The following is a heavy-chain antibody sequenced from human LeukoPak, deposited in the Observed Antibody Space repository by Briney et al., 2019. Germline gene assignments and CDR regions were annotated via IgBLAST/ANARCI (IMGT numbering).Heavy chain of an antibody. J-gene: IGHJ4*02. CDR3: ARARSLPGTTSIFDY. D-gene: IGHD1-7*01. V-gene: IGHV4-4*07. CDR2: IHTSGNT. Sequence: PSETLPLTCTVSGGSISSYYWSWIRQPAGKGLEWIGRIHTSGNTNYNPSLKSRVTMSVDTSKNQFSLKLSSVTAADTAVYYCARARSLPGTTSIFDYWGQGTLVTVSS. CDR1: GGSISSYY.